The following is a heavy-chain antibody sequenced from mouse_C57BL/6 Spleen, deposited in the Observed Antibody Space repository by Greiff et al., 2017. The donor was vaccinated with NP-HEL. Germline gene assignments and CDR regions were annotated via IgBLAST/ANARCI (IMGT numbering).Heavy chain of an antibody. CDR1: GFNIKDDY. CDR3: TPYGNYFDY. V-gene: IGHV14-4*01. Sequence: VQLKQSGAELVRPGASVKLSCTASGFNIKDDYMHWVKQRPEQGLEWIGWIDPENGDTEYASKFQGKATITADTSSNTAYLQLSSLTSEDTAVCYCTPYGNYFDYWGQGTTLTVSS. J-gene: IGHJ2*01. CDR2: IDPENGDT. D-gene: IGHD2-10*02.